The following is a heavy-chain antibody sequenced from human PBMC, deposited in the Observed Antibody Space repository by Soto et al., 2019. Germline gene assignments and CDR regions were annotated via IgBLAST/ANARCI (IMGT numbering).Heavy chain of an antibody. V-gene: IGHV6-1*01. CDR2: TYYRSKWYN. D-gene: IGHD3-22*01. J-gene: IGHJ4*02. CDR3: GAWGYVSSGPEY. Sequence: SQTLSLTCAISGDSVSSNSAAWNWIRQSPSRGPEWLGRTYYRSKWYNDYAVSVKSRITINPDTSKNQFSLQLNSVTPEDTAVYYCGAWGYVSSGPEYWGQGALVTVSS. CDR1: GDSVSSNSAA.